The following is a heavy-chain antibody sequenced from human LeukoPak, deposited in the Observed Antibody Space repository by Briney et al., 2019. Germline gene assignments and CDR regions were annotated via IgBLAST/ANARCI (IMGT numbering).Heavy chain of an antibody. CDR2: IWYDGSNK. CDR1: GFTFSSYA. D-gene: IGHD1-26*01. CDR3: ARAYSEYSGSYYLDY. Sequence: GRSLRLSCAASGFTFSSYAMHWVRQAPGKGLEWVAVIWYDGSNKYYADSVKGRFTISRDNSKNTLYLQMNSLRAEDTAVYYCARAYSEYSGSYYLDYWGQGTLVTVSS. J-gene: IGHJ4*02. V-gene: IGHV3-33*08.